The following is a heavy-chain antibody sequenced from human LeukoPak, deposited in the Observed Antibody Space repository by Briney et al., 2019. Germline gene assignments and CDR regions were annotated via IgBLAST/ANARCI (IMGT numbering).Heavy chain of an antibody. CDR3: AKSEYYYDSSGYYYAYDY. V-gene: IGHV3-30*19. CDR2: ISYDGSNK. J-gene: IGHJ4*02. Sequence: QSGGSLRLSCAASGFTFSSYGMHWVRQAPGKGLEWVAVISYDGSNKYYADSVKGRFTISRDNSKNTLYLQMNSLRAEDTAVYYCAKSEYYYDSSGYYYAYDYWGQGTLVTVSS. CDR1: GFTFSSYG. D-gene: IGHD3-22*01.